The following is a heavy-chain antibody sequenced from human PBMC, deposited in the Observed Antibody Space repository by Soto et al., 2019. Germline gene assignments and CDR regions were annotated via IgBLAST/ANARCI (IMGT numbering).Heavy chain of an antibody. Sequence: EVQLVESGGGLVKPGGSLGVSCAASGFTFSNVWMSWVRQAPGKGLEWVGQIKGKTDGETTDHAEPVKRRFTISRDDSKDTLYLQMNSLKTEDTAVYYCVTWLGRSRGQGTLVNVS. CDR1: GFTFSNVW. CDR3: VTWLGRS. J-gene: IGHJ4*02. V-gene: IGHV3-15*01. D-gene: IGHD5-12*01. CDR2: IKGKTDGETT.